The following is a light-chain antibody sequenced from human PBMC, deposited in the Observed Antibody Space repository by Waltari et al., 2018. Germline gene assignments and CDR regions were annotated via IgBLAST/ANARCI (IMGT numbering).Light chain of an antibody. CDR1: SSNIGSTF. CDR2: RNN. Sequence: QSVLTQPPSASGTPGQRVAISCSGRSSNIGSTFVYWYQQLPGTAPELLIYRNNQRPSGVPVRISGSKSGTSASLAVSGLRSEDEADLYCAAWDDSLSTWVFGGGTKLTVL. V-gene: IGLV1-47*01. CDR3: AAWDDSLSTWV. J-gene: IGLJ3*02.